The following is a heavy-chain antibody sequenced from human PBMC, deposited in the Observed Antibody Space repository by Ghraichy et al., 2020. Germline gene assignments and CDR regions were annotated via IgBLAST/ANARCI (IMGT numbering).Heavy chain of an antibody. J-gene: IGHJ4*02. V-gene: IGHV3-66*01. CDR1: GFTVSSNY. Sequence: GGSLRLSCAASGFTVSSNYMSWVRQAPGKGLEWVSVIYASGSAYYADSVKGRFTISRDNSKNTLYLQMNTLRAEDTAVYYCATTIVVAGISDYFDYWGQGTLVTFSS. CDR3: ATTIVVAGISDYFDY. CDR2: IYASGSA. D-gene: IGHD6-19*01.